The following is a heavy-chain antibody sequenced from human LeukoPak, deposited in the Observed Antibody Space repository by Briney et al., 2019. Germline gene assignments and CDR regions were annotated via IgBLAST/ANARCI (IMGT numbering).Heavy chain of an antibody. D-gene: IGHD3-10*01. CDR2: IIPILGIA. Sequence: GASVKVSCKASGGTFSTYAITWVRLAPGQGLEWMGGIIPILGIANYAQKFQGRVTITADKSTSTAYMELSSLRSEDTALYYCARAPLGVPNWFDPWGQGTLVTVSS. V-gene: IGHV1-69*10. CDR1: GGTFSTYA. J-gene: IGHJ5*02. CDR3: ARAPLGVPNWFDP.